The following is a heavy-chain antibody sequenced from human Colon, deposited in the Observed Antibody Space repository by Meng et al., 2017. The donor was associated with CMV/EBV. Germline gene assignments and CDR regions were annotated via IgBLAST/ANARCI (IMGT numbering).Heavy chain of an antibody. CDR3: ARRSYGLDY. D-gene: IGHD5-18*01. J-gene: IGHJ4*02. Sequence: LRLSCAASGFTFSSAGMHWVRQAPGKGLEWVSAISGSGDNTYDADSVKGRFTISRDNSKNTVYLQMDSLRVEDTATYYCARRSYGLDYWGQGTLVTVSS. CDR2: ISGSGDNT. CDR1: GFTFSSAG. V-gene: IGHV3-23*01.